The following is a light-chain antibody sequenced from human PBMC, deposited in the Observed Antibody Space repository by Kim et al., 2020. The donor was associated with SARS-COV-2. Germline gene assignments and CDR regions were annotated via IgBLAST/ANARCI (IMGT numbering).Light chain of an antibody. CDR1: NGDVGAYNY. Sequence: GQSITISCTGTNGDVGAYNYVSWYQHHPGRVPKLILYDVNKRPSGVSDRFSGSQSGNTASLTISGLQAEDEADYYCSSYTSSITVLFGGGTQLTVL. CDR2: DVN. J-gene: IGLJ3*02. V-gene: IGLV2-14*03. CDR3: SSYTSSITVL.